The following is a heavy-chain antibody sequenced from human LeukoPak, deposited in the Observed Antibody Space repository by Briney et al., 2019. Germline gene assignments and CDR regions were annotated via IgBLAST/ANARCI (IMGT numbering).Heavy chain of an antibody. D-gene: IGHD4-17*01. CDR3: ASAGDYGWFDP. V-gene: IGHV1-2*02. CDR1: VYTFTAYY. CDR2: INPNRGGT. J-gene: IGHJ5*02. Sequence: ASVKVSCKASVYTFTAYYMYWVRQAPGQGLEWMGWINPNRGGTHYAQKFQGRVTMTRDTSISTAYMELSRLRSDDTAVYYCASAGDYGWFDPWGQGTLVTVSS.